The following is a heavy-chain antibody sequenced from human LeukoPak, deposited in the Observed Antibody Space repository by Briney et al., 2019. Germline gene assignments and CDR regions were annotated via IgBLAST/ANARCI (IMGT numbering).Heavy chain of an antibody. CDR1: GYSISSGYY. J-gene: IGHJ6*03. CDR2: IYHSGST. Sequence: SETLSLTCTVSGYSISSGYYWGWIRQPPGKGLEWIGSIYHSGSTYYNPSLKSRVTISVDTSKNQFSLKLSSVTAADTAVYYCAREMEAIQLWSPGYYMDVWGKGTTVTVSS. CDR3: AREMEAIQLWSPGYYMDV. D-gene: IGHD5-18*01. V-gene: IGHV4-38-2*02.